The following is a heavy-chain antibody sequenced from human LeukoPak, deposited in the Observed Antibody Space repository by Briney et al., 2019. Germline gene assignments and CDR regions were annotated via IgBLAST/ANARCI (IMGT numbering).Heavy chain of an antibody. CDR1: GYSFTTYW. V-gene: IGHV5-51*01. Sequence: GESLKISCQASGYSFTTYWIAWVRQMPGKGLEWMGIIYPGDSDTRYSPSFQGQVTISADKSISTAYLQWSSLKASDTAMYYCARQGVYSSTDYWGQGTLVTVSS. J-gene: IGHJ4*02. D-gene: IGHD6-6*01. CDR3: ARQGVYSSTDY. CDR2: IYPGDSDT.